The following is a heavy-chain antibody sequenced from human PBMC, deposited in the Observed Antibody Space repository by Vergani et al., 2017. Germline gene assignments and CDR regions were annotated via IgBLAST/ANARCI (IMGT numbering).Heavy chain of an antibody. CDR1: GYTFTGYY. Sequence: QVQLVQSGAEVKKPGASVKVSCKASGYTFTGYYMHWVRQAPGQGLEWLGWMNPNSGNTGYAQKFQGRVTMTRNTSISTAYMELSSLRSEDTAVYYCARESSSSWYGGAYYYYGMDVWGQGP. J-gene: IGHJ6*02. CDR2: MNPNSGNT. D-gene: IGHD6-13*01. V-gene: IGHV1-8*02. CDR3: ARESSSSWYGGAYYYYGMDV.